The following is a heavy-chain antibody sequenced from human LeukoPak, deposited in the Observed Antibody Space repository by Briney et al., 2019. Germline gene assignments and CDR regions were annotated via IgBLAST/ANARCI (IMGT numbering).Heavy chain of an antibody. CDR1: GDSVSSKSAA. CDR3: ARHLERWLQEIGAFDI. CDR2: TYYRSKWSS. D-gene: IGHD5-24*01. Sequence: SQTLSLTCAISGDSVSSKSAAWNWIRQSPSRGLEWLGRTYYRSKWSSGYAESVKSRITINPDTSKNQFSLKLSSVTAADTAVYYCARHLERWLQEIGAFDIWGQGTMVTVSS. J-gene: IGHJ3*02. V-gene: IGHV6-1*01.